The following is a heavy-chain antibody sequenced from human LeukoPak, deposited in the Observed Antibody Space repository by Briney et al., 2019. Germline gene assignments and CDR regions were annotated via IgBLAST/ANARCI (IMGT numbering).Heavy chain of an antibody. J-gene: IGHJ4*02. CDR3: ARASGSWYGLLDY. V-gene: IGHV4-59*08. CDR1: GGFSNNY. Sequence: SGTLSLTCTVSGGFSNNYWSWIRQPPGKGLAWIGEMYYSGSTSYNPSLKRRVTRSVDTSKSQFSLKLRSVTAADTAVYYCARASGSWYGLLDYWGQGTLVTVFS. CDR2: MYYSGST. D-gene: IGHD2-15*01.